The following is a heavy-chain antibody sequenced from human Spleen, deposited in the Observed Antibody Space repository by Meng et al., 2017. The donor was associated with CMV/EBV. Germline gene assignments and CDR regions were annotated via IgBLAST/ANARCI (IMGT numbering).Heavy chain of an antibody. Sequence: SISRSSYYWGWIRQPPGKGLEWIGSIYYSGGTYYNPSLKSRVTISVDTSKNQFSLKLSSVTAADTAVYYCARHSICTSCYSGNWFDPWGQGTLVTVSS. CDR2: IYYSGGT. CDR1: SISRSSYY. J-gene: IGHJ5*02. CDR3: ARHSICTSCYSGNWFDP. V-gene: IGHV4-39*01. D-gene: IGHD1-26*01.